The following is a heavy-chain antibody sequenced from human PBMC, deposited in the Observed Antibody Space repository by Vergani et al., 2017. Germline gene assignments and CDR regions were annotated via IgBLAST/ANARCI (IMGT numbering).Heavy chain of an antibody. V-gene: IGHV1-24*01. CDR1: GYTLTELS. Sequence: QVQLVQSGAEVKKPGASVKVSCKVSGYTLTELSMHWVRQAPGKGLEWMGGFDPEDGETIYAQKFQGRVTMTEDTSTDTAYMELSSLRSEDTAVYYCATVGSLRIAAWVESYYGMDVWGQGTTVTVSS. CDR3: ATVGSLRIAAWVESYYGMDV. D-gene: IGHD6-6*01. CDR2: FDPEDGET. J-gene: IGHJ6*02.